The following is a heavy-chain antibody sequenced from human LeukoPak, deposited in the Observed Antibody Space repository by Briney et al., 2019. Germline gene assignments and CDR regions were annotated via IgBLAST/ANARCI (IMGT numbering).Heavy chain of an antibody. V-gene: IGHV4-61*02. Sequence: SQTLSLTCTVSGGSISSGTYYWTWIRQPAGKGLEWIGRIYTSGSTNFNPSLKSRVSISLDTSQNQFSLKLSSVTAADTAVYYCARCIDSNYAPPSQFDPWGQGTLVTVSS. CDR3: ARCIDSNYAPPSQFDP. D-gene: IGHD4-11*01. CDR1: GGSISSGTYY. J-gene: IGHJ5*02. CDR2: IYTSGST.